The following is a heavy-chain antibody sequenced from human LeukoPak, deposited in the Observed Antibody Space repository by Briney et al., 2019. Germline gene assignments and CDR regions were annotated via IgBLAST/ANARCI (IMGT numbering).Heavy chain of an antibody. Sequence: GGSLRLSRAASGFIVSSNYMNWVRQAPGKGLEWVSVIYSGGSTYYADSVEGRFIISRHNSKNTLYLQMNSLRGEDTAVYYCARGYYYYYMVVWGKGTTVTVPS. CDR2: IYSGGST. CDR3: ARGYYYYYMVV. CDR1: GFIVSSNY. J-gene: IGHJ6*03. V-gene: IGHV3-53*01.